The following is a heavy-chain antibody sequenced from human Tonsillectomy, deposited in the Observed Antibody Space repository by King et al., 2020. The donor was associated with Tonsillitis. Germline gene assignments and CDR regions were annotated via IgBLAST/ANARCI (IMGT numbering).Heavy chain of an antibody. CDR2: IYTSGST. CDR1: GGSISSGSYY. J-gene: IGHJ4*02. V-gene: IGHV4-61*02. D-gene: IGHD5-18*01. CDR3: ARGYSYGSEEFDY. Sequence: VQLQESGPGLVKPSQTLSLTCTVSGGSISSGSYYWSWSRQPAGKGLEWIGRIYTSGSTNYNPSLKSRVTMSVDTSKNQFSLRLSSVTAADTAVYYCARGYSYGSEEFDYWGQGTLVTVSS.